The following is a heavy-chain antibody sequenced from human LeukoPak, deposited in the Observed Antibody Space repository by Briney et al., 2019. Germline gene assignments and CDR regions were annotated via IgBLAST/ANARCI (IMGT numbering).Heavy chain of an antibody. CDR3: ARGRVAGTRYFDY. V-gene: IGHV1-46*01. J-gene: IGHJ4*02. CDR2: INPGGGST. D-gene: IGHD6-19*01. CDR1: GYIFTSNY. Sequence: ASVKVSCKASGYIFTSNYMHWVRQAPGQGLEWMGIINPGGGSTSYAQKFQGRVTMTRDTSTSTVYMELSSLRSEDTAVYYCARGRVAGTRYFDYWGQGTLVTVSS.